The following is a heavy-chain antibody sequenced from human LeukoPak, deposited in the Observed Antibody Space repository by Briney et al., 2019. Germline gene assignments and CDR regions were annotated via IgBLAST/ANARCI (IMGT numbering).Heavy chain of an antibody. Sequence: PSETLSLTCTVSGGSISSYYWSWIRQPAGKGLEWIGRIYTSESTNYNPSLKSRVTMSVDTSKNQFSLKLSSVTAADTAVYYCARDNYYGSGSWGNWFDPWGQGTLVTVSS. J-gene: IGHJ5*02. V-gene: IGHV4-4*07. CDR3: ARDNYYGSGSWGNWFDP. D-gene: IGHD3-10*01. CDR1: GGSISSYY. CDR2: IYTSEST.